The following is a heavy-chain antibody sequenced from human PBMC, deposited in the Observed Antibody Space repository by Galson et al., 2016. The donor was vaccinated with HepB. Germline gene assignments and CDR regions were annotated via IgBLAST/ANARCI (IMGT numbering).Heavy chain of an antibody. CDR1: GFTSGDYA. Sequence: SLRLSCATSGFTSGDYAMSWFRQAPGTGLEWVGFIRSKIYGGTTEYAASVKARFTISRDYSKIFAYLQMSSLNSGSTAVYYCARGTPDYRPYYFDYWGQGTLVTISS. CDR2: IRSKIYGGTT. J-gene: IGHJ4*02. CDR3: ARGTPDYRPYYFDY. D-gene: IGHD4-11*01. V-gene: IGHV3-49*03.